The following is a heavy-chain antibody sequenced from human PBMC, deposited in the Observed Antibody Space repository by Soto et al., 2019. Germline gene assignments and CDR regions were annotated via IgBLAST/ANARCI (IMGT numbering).Heavy chain of an antibody. V-gene: IGHV3-30-3*01. CDR3: ARDRIRDGYKKITLVY. D-gene: IGHD5-12*01. J-gene: IGHJ4*02. CDR1: GFTLSSSA. Sequence: PGGAMRISCASSGFTLSSSAMHWVRPAPGKGLEWVSVISYDGSNKYNADSVTGRFTISRDNSKNTLYLQMSSLRAEDTAVYYCARDRIRDGYKKITLVYWGQGTLVTVSS. CDR2: ISYDGSNK.